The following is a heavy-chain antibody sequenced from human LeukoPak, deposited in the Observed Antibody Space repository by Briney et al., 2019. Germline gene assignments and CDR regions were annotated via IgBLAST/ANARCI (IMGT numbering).Heavy chain of an antibody. D-gene: IGHD3-10*01. CDR1: GGSISSYY. CDR2: IYYSGST. J-gene: IGHJ4*02. Sequence: SETLSLTCTVSGGSISSYYWSWIRQPPGKGLEWIGYIYYSGSTNYNPSLKSRVTISVDTSKNQFSLKLSSVTAADTAVYYCATERTDYGSGSYYTDYWGKGTLVTVSS. CDR3: ATERTDYGSGSYYTDY. V-gene: IGHV4-59*01.